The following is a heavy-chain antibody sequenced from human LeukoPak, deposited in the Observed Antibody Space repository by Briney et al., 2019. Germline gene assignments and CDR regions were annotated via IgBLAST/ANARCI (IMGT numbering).Heavy chain of an antibody. Sequence: GGSLRLSCAASGFTFSSYAMSWVCQAPGKGLECVSAISGSGGSTYYADSVKGRFTISRDNAKNTLYLQMNSLGAEDTAVYYCAKGSAIVVVNDAFDIWGQGTMVTVSS. D-gene: IGHD3-22*01. V-gene: IGHV3-23*01. J-gene: IGHJ3*02. CDR2: ISGSGGST. CDR1: GFTFSSYA. CDR3: AKGSAIVVVNDAFDI.